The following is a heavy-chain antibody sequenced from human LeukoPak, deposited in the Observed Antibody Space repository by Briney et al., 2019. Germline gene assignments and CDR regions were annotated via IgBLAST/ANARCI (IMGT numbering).Heavy chain of an antibody. CDR1: GFTFSRYA. CDR3: AKRRYFDGY. V-gene: IGHV3-30*04. J-gene: IGHJ4*02. Sequence: PGGSLRLSCAASGFTFSRYAMHWVRQAPGKGLEWVAVISYDGNNKYYADSVKGRFTISRDNSKNTLYLQMNSLRAEDTAVYYCAKRRYFDGYWGQGTLVTVSS. D-gene: IGHD3-9*01. CDR2: ISYDGNNK.